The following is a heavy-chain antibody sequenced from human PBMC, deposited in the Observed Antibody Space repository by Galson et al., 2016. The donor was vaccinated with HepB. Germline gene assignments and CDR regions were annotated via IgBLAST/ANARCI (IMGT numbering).Heavy chain of an antibody. CDR2: ISYDGSNK. Sequence: SLRLSCAASGFTFSSYGMHWVRQAPGKGLEWVAGISYDGSNKYYADSVKGRFTISRDNSKNTVYLQMNSLRAEDTAVYYCAREAHLWLACFDNWGQGTLVTVSS. CDR1: GFTFSSYG. V-gene: IGHV3-30*03. D-gene: IGHD5-18*01. CDR3: AREAHLWLACFDN. J-gene: IGHJ4*02.